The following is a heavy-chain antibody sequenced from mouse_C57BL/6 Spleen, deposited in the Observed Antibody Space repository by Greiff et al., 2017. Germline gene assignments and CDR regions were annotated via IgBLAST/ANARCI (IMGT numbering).Heavy chain of an antibody. D-gene: IGHD3-2*02. J-gene: IGHJ4*01. CDR3: ARRAQAVYAMDY. Sequence: EVKLMESGGGLVKPGGSLKLSCAASGFTFSDYGMHWVRQAPEKGLEWVAYISSGSSTIYYADTMKGRFTISRDNAKNTLFLQMTSLRSEDTAMYYCARRAQAVYAMDYWGQGTSVTVSS. CDR2: ISSGSSTI. V-gene: IGHV5-17*01. CDR1: GFTFSDYG.